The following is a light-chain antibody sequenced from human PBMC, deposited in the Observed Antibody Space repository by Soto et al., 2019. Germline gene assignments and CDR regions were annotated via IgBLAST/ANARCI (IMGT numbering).Light chain of an antibody. CDR2: DVS. Sequence: QSARTQPRSVSGSPGQSVTSSCTGTSSDVGGYNYVSWYQQHPGKAPKVMIYDVSKRPSGVPDRFSGSKSGNTASLTISGLQAEDEADYYCCSYAGSDTDVFGGGTKLTVL. V-gene: IGLV2-11*01. CDR3: CSYAGSDTDV. J-gene: IGLJ2*01. CDR1: SSDVGGYNY.